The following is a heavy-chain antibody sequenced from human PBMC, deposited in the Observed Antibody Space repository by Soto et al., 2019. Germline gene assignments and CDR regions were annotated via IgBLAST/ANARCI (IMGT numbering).Heavy chain of an antibody. V-gene: IGHV3-30*18. Sequence: QVQLVESGGGVVQPGRSLRLSCAASGFTFSSYGMHWVRQAPGKGLEWVAVISYDGSNKYYADSVKGRFTFSRDNSKNTLYLKMNSLRAEDTAVYYCAKDWDIVVVTAIRYGMDVWGQGTTVTVSS. CDR1: GFTFSSYG. D-gene: IGHD2-21*02. CDR2: ISYDGSNK. J-gene: IGHJ6*02. CDR3: AKDWDIVVVTAIRYGMDV.